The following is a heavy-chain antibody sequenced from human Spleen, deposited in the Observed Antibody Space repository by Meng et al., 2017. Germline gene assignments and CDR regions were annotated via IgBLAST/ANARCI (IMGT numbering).Heavy chain of an antibody. J-gene: IGHJ1*01. CDR2: FDAEEGEI. CDR3: ATVRGQWLVSYFQH. Sequence: ASVKVSCKVSGYTLTELSIHWVRQAPGKGLEWMGGFDAEEGEIIYAQNFQGRVTLTEDTSADTAYMELTSLKSEDTAVYYCATVRGQWLVSYFQHWGQGTQVTVSS. V-gene: IGHV1-24*01. CDR1: GYTLTELS. D-gene: IGHD6-19*01.